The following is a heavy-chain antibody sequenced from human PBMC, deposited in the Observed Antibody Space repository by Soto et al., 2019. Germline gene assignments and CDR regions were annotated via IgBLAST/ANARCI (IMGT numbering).Heavy chain of an antibody. V-gene: IGHV4-34*01. CDR1: GGSFSCYY. CDR2: INHSGST. CDR3: ARGKAWPAIYYYYYGMDV. Sequence: SETRSRTWAVYGGSFSCYYWSWIRPPPGKGLEWIGEINHSGSTNYNPSLKSRVTISVDTSKNQFSLKLSSVTAADTAVYYCARGKAWPAIYYYYYGMDVWGQGTTVTVSS. J-gene: IGHJ6*02.